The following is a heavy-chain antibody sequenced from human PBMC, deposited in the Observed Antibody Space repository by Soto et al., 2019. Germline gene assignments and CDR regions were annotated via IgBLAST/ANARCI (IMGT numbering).Heavy chain of an antibody. CDR2: IKSKTDGGTT. Sequence: EVQLVESGGGLVKPGGSLRLSCAASGFTFSNAWMSWVRQAPGKGLEWVGRIKSKTDGGTTDYAAPVKGRFTISRDDSKNTLYLQMNSLKTEDTAVYYCAKGRGYYVARGAFDIWGQGTMVTVSS. V-gene: IGHV3-15*01. CDR1: GFTFSNAW. CDR3: AKGRGYYVARGAFDI. D-gene: IGHD2-15*01. J-gene: IGHJ3*02.